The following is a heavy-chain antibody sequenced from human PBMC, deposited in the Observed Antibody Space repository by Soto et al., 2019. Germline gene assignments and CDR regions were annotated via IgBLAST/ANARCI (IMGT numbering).Heavy chain of an antibody. D-gene: IGHD4-17*01. CDR3: TSLYYGH. CDR1: GFIFTNYA. J-gene: IGHJ4*02. CDR2: IKSKADGGTT. V-gene: IGHV3-15*07. Sequence: GGSLRLSCAASGFIFTNYAMNWVRQAPGKGLEWVGRIKSKADGGTTDYAAPVKGRFTISRDESQNTLYLQMNSLKTEDTAVYYCTSLYYGHWGQGTLVTVSS.